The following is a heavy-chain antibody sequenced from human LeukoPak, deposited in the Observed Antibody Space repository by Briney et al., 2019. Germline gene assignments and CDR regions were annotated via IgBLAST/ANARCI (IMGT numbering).Heavy chain of an antibody. CDR3: AKGAGLRWELNFDY. D-gene: IGHD1-26*01. J-gene: IGHJ4*02. V-gene: IGHV3-9*01. Sequence: PGGSLTLSCAASGFTFDDYAMHCVRHAPGKGLGWVSGISWNIASIGYADSVKGRFTISRDNAKNSLYLQMNSLRTEDTALYYCAKGAGLRWELNFDYCGQGTLVTVSS. CDR2: ISWNIASI. CDR1: GFTFDDYA.